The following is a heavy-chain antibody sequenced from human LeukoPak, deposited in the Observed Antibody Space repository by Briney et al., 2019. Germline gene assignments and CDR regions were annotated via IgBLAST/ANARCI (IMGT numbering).Heavy chain of an antibody. CDR2: ISYDGSNK. V-gene: IGHV3-30*18. Sequence: GRSLRLSCAASGFTFSSYGMHWVRQAPGKGLEWVAAISYDGSNKYYVDSVKGRFTISRDNSKNTLYLQMNSLRPEDTAVYYCAKDRGEQWLVTSFDYWGQGTLVTVSS. J-gene: IGHJ4*02. CDR3: AKDRGEQWLVTSFDY. D-gene: IGHD6-19*01. CDR1: GFTFSSYG.